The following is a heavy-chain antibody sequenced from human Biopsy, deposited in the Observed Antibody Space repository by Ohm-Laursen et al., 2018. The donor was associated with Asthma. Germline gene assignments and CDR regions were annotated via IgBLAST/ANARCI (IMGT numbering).Heavy chain of an antibody. Sequence: SVKVSCKAPGGTFSNFAISWVRQAPGQGLEWLGGISAVFGTTNYAQKFQGRVTITADESTSTAYMEVTSLRSEDTAIYYCARCQVGYSSGWSLLLKKIYYSGMDVWGQGTAVTVSS. V-gene: IGHV1-69*13. D-gene: IGHD6-19*01. J-gene: IGHJ6*02. CDR2: ISAVFGTT. CDR3: ARCQVGYSSGWSLLLKKIYYSGMDV. CDR1: GGTFSNFA.